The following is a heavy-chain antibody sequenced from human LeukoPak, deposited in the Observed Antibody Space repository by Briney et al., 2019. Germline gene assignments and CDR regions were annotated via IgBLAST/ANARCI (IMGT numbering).Heavy chain of an antibody. CDR2: ISAYNHNT. D-gene: IGHD3-10*01. J-gene: IGHJ5*02. CDR3: ARGGSGSYYSWFDP. V-gene: IGHV1-18*01. CDR1: GYTFTNYG. Sequence: GASVKVSCKASGYTFTNYGISWVRQVPGQGLEWMGWISAYNHNTNYAQKLQGRITMTTDTSTSTAYVELRSLRSDDTAVYYCARGGSGSYYSWFDPWGQGTLVTVSS.